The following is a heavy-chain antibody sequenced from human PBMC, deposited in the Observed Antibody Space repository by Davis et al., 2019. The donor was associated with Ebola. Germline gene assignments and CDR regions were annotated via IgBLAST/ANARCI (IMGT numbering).Heavy chain of an antibody. CDR1: GFPFGNYA. Sequence: GESLKISCATSGFPFGNYAMHWVRQAPGKGLEWVAVVSHSEREKFYADSVKGRFTISRDNSENTLNLQMNSLTADDTAVYYCARAVFHEVLDYWGQGTPVTVSS. V-gene: IGHV3-30*04. J-gene: IGHJ4*02. D-gene: IGHD3-3*01. CDR3: ARAVFHEVLDY. CDR2: VSHSEREK.